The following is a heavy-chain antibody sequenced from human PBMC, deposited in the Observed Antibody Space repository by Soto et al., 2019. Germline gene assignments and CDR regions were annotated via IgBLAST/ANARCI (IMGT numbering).Heavy chain of an antibody. J-gene: IGHJ4*02. CDR3: ASSPFFRT. D-gene: IGHD3-3*01. CDR2: INHSGNT. V-gene: IGHV4-34*01. CDR1: GGSFSHFY. Sequence: QVQLQQWGAGLLKPSETLSLTCAVYGGSFSHFYWSGIRQPPGKGLEWLGEINHSGNTNYNPSLTSRVTISVDTSKNQIALNLSSVTAADTAVYYCASSPFFRTGGQGTLVTVSS.